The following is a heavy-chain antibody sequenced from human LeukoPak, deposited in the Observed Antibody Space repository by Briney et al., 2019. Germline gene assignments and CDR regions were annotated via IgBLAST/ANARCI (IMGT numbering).Heavy chain of an antibody. V-gene: IGHV3-23*01. CDR1: GFTFSSYA. J-gene: IGHJ3*01. D-gene: IGHD2-2*01. Sequence: GGSLRLSCAASGFTFSSYAMSWVRQAPGKGLEWVSAISGSGNSTYYADSVKGRFTISRDNSKNTLYPQMNSLRGEDTAVYYCAKGPRCSSTSCYSMGAFDFWGQGTMVTVSS. CDR2: ISGSGNST. CDR3: AKGPRCSSTSCYSMGAFDF.